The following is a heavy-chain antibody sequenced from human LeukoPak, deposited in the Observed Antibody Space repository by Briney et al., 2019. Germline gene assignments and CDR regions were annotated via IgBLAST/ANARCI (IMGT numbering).Heavy chain of an antibody. D-gene: IGHD3-22*01. J-gene: IGHJ4*02. CDR1: GFTFTSSA. CDR2: IVVGSGNT. CDR3: AADRYDSSGYYHFDY. V-gene: IGHV1-58*02. Sequence: SVKVSCKSSGFTFTSSAMQWVRQARGQRLEWIGWIVVGSGNTNYAQKFQERVTITRDMSTSTDYMELSSLRSEDTAVYYCAADRYDSSGYYHFDYWGQGTLVTVSS.